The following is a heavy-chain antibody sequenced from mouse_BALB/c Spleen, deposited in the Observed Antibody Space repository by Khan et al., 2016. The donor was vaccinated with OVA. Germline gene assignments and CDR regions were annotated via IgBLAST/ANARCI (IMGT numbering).Heavy chain of an antibody. Sequence: QVQLKESGPGLVQPSQSLSITCTVSGFSLSTYGIHWVRQSPGKGLEWLGLIWSDGRTDYNVPFISRLSITKDNSKSQVFFKMNSLKHDDTAIYYCARNSYRYDLAYWGQGTLVTVSA. CDR1: GFSLSTYG. D-gene: IGHD2-12*01. V-gene: IGHV2-2*01. CDR2: IWSDGRT. J-gene: IGHJ3*01. CDR3: ARNSYRYDLAY.